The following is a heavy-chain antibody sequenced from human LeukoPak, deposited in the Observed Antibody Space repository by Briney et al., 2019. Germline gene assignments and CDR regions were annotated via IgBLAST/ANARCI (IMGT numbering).Heavy chain of an antibody. CDR2: INPNSGGT. Sequence: ASVKVSCKASGYTLTGYYMHWVRQAPGQGLEWMGWINPNSGGTNYAQKFQGRVTMTRDTSISTAYMELSRLRSDDTAVYYCARVGDIVVVPAATTFDYWGQGTLVTVSS. CDR1: GYTLTGYY. V-gene: IGHV1-2*02. D-gene: IGHD2-2*01. CDR3: ARVGDIVVVPAATTFDY. J-gene: IGHJ4*02.